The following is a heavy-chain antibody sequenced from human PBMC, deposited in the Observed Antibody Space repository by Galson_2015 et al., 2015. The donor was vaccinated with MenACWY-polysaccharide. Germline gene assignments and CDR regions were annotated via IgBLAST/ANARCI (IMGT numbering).Heavy chain of an antibody. Sequence: SPRLSCAASGFTFSSYGMHWVRQAPGKGLEWVAVIWYDGSNKYYADSVKGRFTISRDNSMDTLYLQMYSLRAEDTAVYYCARGFTTEYCTSTSCYQYWFDPWGQGTLVTVSS. CDR3: ARGFTTEYCTSTSCYQYWFDP. CDR2: IWYDGSNK. D-gene: IGHD2-2*01. CDR1: GFTFSSYG. V-gene: IGHV3-33*01. J-gene: IGHJ5*02.